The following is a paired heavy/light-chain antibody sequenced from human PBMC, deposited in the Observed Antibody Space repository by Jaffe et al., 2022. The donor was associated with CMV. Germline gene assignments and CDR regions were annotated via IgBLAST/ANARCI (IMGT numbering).Heavy chain of an antibody. Sequence: EVQLVESGGGLVKPGGSLRLSCAASGFTFSSYSMNWVRQAPGKGLEWVSSISSSSSYIYYADSVKGRFTISRDNAKNSLYLQMNSLRAEDTAVYYCARETGGPYYDFWSGYSPYYYYYYMDVWGKGTTVTVSS. CDR1: GFTFSSYS. CDR3: ARETGGPYYDFWSGYSPYYYYYYMDV. CDR2: ISSSSSYI. V-gene: IGHV3-21*01. D-gene: IGHD3-3*01. J-gene: IGHJ6*03.
Light chain of an antibody. V-gene: IGKV1-5*03. CDR3: QQGGT. CDR2: KAS. Sequence: DIQMTQSPSTLSASVGDRVTITCRASQSISSWLAWYQQKPGKAPKLLIYKASSLESGVPSRFSGSGSGTEFTLTISSLQPDDFATYYCQQGGTFGPGTKVDIK. CDR1: QSISSW. J-gene: IGKJ3*01.